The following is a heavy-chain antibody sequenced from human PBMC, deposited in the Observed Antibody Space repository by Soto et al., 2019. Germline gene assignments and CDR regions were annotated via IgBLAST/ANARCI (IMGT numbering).Heavy chain of an antibody. CDR3: ARVPTDFWSGYYTGGWFDP. CDR1: GGSISSGDYY. CDR2: IYYSGST. D-gene: IGHD3-3*01. V-gene: IGHV4-61*08. Sequence: PSETLSLTCTVSGGSISSGDYYWSWIRQPPGKGLEWIGYIYYSGSTNYNPSLKSRVTISVDTSKNQFSLKLSSVTAADTAVYYCARVPTDFWSGYYTGGWFDPWGQGTLVTVSS. J-gene: IGHJ5*02.